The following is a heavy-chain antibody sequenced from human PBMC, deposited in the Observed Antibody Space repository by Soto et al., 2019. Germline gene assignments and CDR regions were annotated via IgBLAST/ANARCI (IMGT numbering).Heavy chain of an antibody. D-gene: IGHD3-10*01. V-gene: IGHV4-31*02. J-gene: IGHJ4*02. Sequence: PXESLSVPCIVSDGSISSGAYDWSWIRQHPGTGLEWIGYIHYSGSAYYNPSLKSRAAVSVDTSRNHFSLKLSSVTAADTAIYYCARGFSNYGGYYFDYWGQGTLVTVSS. CDR3: ARGFSNYGGYYFDY. CDR2: IHYSGSA. CDR1: DGSISSGAYD.